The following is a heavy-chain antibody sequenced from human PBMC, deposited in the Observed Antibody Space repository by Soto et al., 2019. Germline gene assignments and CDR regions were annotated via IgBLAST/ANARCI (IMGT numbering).Heavy chain of an antibody. CDR1: GFTFSSYW. Sequence: PGGSLRLSCAASGFTFSSYWMSWVRQAPGKGLEWVANIKQDGSEKYYVDSVKGRFTISRDNAKNSLYLQMNSLRAEDTAVYYCARGGIGYSGYDGGRGGYYWGQGTLVTVSS. CDR3: ARGGIGYSGYDGGRGGYY. V-gene: IGHV3-7*05. D-gene: IGHD5-12*01. CDR2: IKQDGSEK. J-gene: IGHJ4*02.